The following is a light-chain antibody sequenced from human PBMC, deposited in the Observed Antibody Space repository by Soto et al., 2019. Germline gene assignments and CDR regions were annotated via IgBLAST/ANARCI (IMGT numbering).Light chain of an antibody. CDR1: QSVSSSY. Sequence: EIVLTQSPGTLSLSPGEKATLSCRASQSVSSSYLAWYQQKPGQAPRLLIYGASSRATGIPDRFSGSGSGTDFTLTISRLEPEDFAVYYCQQYNSWPPTFGQGTKVDI. CDR3: QQYNSWPPT. J-gene: IGKJ1*01. CDR2: GAS. V-gene: IGKV3-20*01.